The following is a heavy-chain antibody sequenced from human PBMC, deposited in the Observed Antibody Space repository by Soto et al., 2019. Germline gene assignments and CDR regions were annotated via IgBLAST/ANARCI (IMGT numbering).Heavy chain of an antibody. CDR2: MNPNSGNT. Sequence: QVQLVQSGAEVKKPGASVKVSCKASGYTFISYDINWVRQATGQGLEWMGWMNPNSGNTGYAQKNQGGANITTNTSISTAYMERSSLRSEATAVYYCAGEAAAVGNDYWGQGTLVTVSS. CDR3: AGEAAAVGNDY. V-gene: IGHV1-8*01. D-gene: IGHD2-2*01. CDR1: GYTFISYD. J-gene: IGHJ4*02.